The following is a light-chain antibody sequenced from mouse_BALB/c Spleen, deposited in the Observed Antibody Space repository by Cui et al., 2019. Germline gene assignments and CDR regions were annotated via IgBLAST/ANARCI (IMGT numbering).Light chain of an antibody. J-gene: IGKJ5*01. CDR3: GQSYSYLT. Sequence: NLVMTQSPKSMSMSVGERVTLSCKASENVGTYVSWYQQKPEQSPKLLIYGASNRYTGVPDRFTGSGSATDFTLTISSVQAEDLADYHCGQSYSYLTFGAGTKLELK. V-gene: IGKV6-20*01. CDR2: GAS. CDR1: ENVGTY.